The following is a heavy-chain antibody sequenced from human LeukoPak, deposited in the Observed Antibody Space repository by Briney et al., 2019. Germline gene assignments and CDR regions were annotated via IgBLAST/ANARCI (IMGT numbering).Heavy chain of an antibody. Sequence: PVGSLRLSCAASGFTFSNYWMNWVRQAPGKGMEWVAIIEKDGSEILYVDSVKGRFTISRDNAKNSLYLQMNSLRAEDTAVYYCAAGAGWLIDWWGQGTLVTVSS. D-gene: IGHD6-19*01. V-gene: IGHV3-7*01. J-gene: IGHJ4*02. CDR1: GFTFSNYW. CDR3: AAGAGWLIDW. CDR2: IEKDGSEI.